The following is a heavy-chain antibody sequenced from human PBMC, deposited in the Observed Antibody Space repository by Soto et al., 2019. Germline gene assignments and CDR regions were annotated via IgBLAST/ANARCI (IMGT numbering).Heavy chain of an antibody. CDR1: GFNFSSYV. CDR3: AKAGYYYYYYMDV. V-gene: IGHV3-33*03. CDR2: IWYDGGNK. Sequence: PGGSLRLSCAASGFNFSSYVMHWVRQAPGKGLEWVAVIWYDGGNKYYADSVKGRFTISRDNSKNTLYLQMNSLRAEDTAVYYCAKAGYYYYYYMDVWGKGTTVTVSS. J-gene: IGHJ6*03.